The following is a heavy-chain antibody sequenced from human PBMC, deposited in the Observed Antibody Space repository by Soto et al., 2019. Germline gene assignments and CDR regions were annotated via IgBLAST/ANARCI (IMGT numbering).Heavy chain of an antibody. V-gene: IGHV1-18*01. J-gene: IGHJ5*02. CDR2: ISAYNGNT. CDR3: ARVVGALGHWFDP. CDR1: GYTFTSYG. D-gene: IGHD1-26*01. Sequence: QVQLVQSGGEVKKPGASVKVSCKASGYTFTSYGISWVRQAPGQGLEWMGRISAYNGNTNYAQKLQGRVTMTTDTSTSTDYMELRSLRSDDTAVYYCARVVGALGHWFDPWGQGTLVIGSS.